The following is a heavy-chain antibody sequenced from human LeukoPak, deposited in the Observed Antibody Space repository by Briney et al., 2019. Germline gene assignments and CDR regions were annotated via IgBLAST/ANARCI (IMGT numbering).Heavy chain of an antibody. Sequence: GGSLRLSCAASGFTFSSYAMHWVRQAPGKGLEWVAVISYDGSNKYYADSVKGRLTISRDNSKNTLYLQMNSLRAEDTAVYYCAKPTAGASDYWGQGTLVTVSS. CDR3: AKPTAGASDY. CDR1: GFTFSSYA. J-gene: IGHJ4*02. V-gene: IGHV3-30*18. CDR2: ISYDGSNK. D-gene: IGHD1-1*01.